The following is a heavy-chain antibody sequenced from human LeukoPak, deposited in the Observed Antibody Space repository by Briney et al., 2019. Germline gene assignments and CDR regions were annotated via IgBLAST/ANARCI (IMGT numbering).Heavy chain of an antibody. J-gene: IGHJ4*02. Sequence: PGGSLRLSCAASGFTFSSYAMSWVRQAPGKGLEWVSVISGSGGSTYYADSVKGRFTISRDNSKNTLYLQMNSLRAEDTAVYYCAKHGGLTYYYDSSEPPFFDYWGQGTLVTVSS. CDR1: GFTFSSYA. CDR3: AKHGGLTYYYDSSEPPFFDY. D-gene: IGHD3-22*01. V-gene: IGHV3-23*01. CDR2: ISGSGGST.